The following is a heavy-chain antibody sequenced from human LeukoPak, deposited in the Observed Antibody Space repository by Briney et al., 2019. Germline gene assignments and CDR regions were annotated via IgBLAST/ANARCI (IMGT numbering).Heavy chain of an antibody. D-gene: IGHD1-26*01. CDR1: GFTLSRFW. CDR3: ARVGEGAAKD. J-gene: IGHJ4*02. CDR2: IYSGGST. Sequence: GGSLRLSCVASGFTLSRFWMSWVRQAPGKGLEWVSFIYSGGSTYYADSVKGRFTISSDNSKNTLYLQMNSLRVEDTAVYYCARVGEGAAKDWGQGTLVTVSS. V-gene: IGHV3-53*01.